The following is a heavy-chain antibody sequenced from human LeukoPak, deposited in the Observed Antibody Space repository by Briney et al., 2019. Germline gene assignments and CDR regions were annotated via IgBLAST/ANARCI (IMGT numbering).Heavy chain of an antibody. Sequence: ASVKVSCKVSGYTLTELSMHWVRQAPGKGLEWMGGFDPEDGETIYAQKFQGRVTMTEDTSTDTAYMELSSLRSEDTAVYYCARANDYNNAAETEFWGQGSLVTVSS. V-gene: IGHV1-24*01. CDR1: GYTLTELS. CDR3: ARANDYNNAAETEF. D-gene: IGHD4-11*01. J-gene: IGHJ4*02. CDR2: FDPEDGET.